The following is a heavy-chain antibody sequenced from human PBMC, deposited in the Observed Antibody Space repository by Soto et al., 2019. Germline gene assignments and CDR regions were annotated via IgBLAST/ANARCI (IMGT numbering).Heavy chain of an antibody. J-gene: IGHJ6*02. V-gene: IGHV1-3*01. CDR2: INAGNGNT. D-gene: IGHD6-13*01. Sequence: ASVKVSCKASGYTFTSYAMHWVRQAPGQRLEWMGWINAGNGNTKYSQKFQGRVTITRDTSASTAYMELSSLRSEDTAVYYCARWYSSSEYYYYYGMDAWGQGTTVTVSS. CDR3: ARWYSSSEYYYYYGMDA. CDR1: GYTFTSYA.